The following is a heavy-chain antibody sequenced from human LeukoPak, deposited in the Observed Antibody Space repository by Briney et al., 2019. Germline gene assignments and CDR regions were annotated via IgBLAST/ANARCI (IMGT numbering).Heavy chain of an antibody. CDR1: GFAFSSYG. V-gene: IGHV3-33*01. CDR3: ARDRSYDFWSGYYTPDY. J-gene: IGHJ4*02. CDR2: IWYDGSSK. D-gene: IGHD3-3*01. Sequence: GRSLRLSCAASGFAFSSYGIHWVRQAPGKGLEWVALIWYDGSSKYYADSVKGRFTISRDNSKNTLYLQMNSLRAEDTAVYYCARDRSYDFWSGYYTPDYWGQGTLVTVSS.